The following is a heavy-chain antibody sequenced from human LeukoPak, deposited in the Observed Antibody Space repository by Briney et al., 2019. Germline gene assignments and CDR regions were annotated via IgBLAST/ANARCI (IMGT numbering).Heavy chain of an antibody. V-gene: IGHV1-8*01. J-gene: IGHJ5*02. D-gene: IGHD3-10*01. CDR2: MNPNSGNT. CDR3: ARVSDYYAGFDP. CDR1: GYTFTSHD. Sequence: ASVKVSCKASGYTFTSHDINWVRQATGQGLEWMGWMNPNSGNTGYAQKFQGRVTMTRNTSISTAYMELSSLRSEDTAVYYCARVSDYYAGFDPWGQGTLVTVSS.